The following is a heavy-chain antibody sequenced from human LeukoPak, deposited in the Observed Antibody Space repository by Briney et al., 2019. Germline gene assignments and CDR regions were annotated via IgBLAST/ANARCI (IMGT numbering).Heavy chain of an antibody. J-gene: IGHJ4*02. D-gene: IGHD5-24*01. V-gene: IGHV4-61*02. CDR2: IYTSGST. CDR3: ARGRDGYNYTPFDY. CDR1: GGSISSGSYY. Sequence: SQTLSLTCTVSGGSISSGSYYWSWIRQPAGKGLEWIGRIYTSGSTNYNPSLKSRVTISVDTSKNQFSLKLSSVTAADTAVYYCARGRDGYNYTPFDYWGQGALVTVSS.